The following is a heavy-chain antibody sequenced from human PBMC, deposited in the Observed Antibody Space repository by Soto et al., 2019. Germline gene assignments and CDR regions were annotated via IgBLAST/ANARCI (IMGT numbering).Heavy chain of an antibody. Sequence: QVHLVESGGGVVQPGRSLRLSCAASGFSFSDSNMHWVRKAPGKGLQWVARISKEGTFKYYADSVKGRFTSSRDNSDNILYLQINSLSAEDTAVYFCVKGSLPGDYERNFDSWGQGILVTVSS. D-gene: IGHD4-17*01. CDR1: GFSFSDSN. CDR3: VKGSLPGDYERNFDS. CDR2: ISKEGTFK. J-gene: IGHJ4*02. V-gene: IGHV3-30*18.